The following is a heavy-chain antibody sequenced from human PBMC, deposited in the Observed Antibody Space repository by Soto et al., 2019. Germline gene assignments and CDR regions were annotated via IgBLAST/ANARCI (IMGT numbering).Heavy chain of an antibody. CDR1: GASLHIGGYY. CDR2: IYYTGVT. CDR3: GAYCTRTYCYDSFDP. D-gene: IGHD2-2*01. Sequence: PSETLSLTCTVSGASLHIGGYYWAWIRQNPGKGLEWIGYIYYTGVTYYNPSLGSRVNISVDTSKNQFSLRLSSVTAADTAVYYCGAYCTRTYCYDSFDPCGEGTMVTVYS. V-gene: IGHV4-31*03. J-gene: IGHJ5*02.